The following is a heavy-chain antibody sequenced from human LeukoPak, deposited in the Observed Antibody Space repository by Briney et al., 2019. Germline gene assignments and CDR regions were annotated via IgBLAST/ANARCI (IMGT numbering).Heavy chain of an antibody. D-gene: IGHD3-3*01. CDR1: GFTFSSYA. V-gene: IGHV3-23*01. Sequence: GGSLRLSCAVSGFTFSSYAMSWVRQAPGKGLEWVSAISGSGGSTYYADSVEGPFTISRDNSKNTLYLQMNSLRAEDTAVYYCATYDFWSGYSDIYYFDYWGQGTLVTVSS. J-gene: IGHJ4*02. CDR2: ISGSGGST. CDR3: ATYDFWSGYSDIYYFDY.